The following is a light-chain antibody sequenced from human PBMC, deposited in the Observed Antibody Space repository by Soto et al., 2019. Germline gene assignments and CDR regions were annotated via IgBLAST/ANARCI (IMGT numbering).Light chain of an antibody. V-gene: IGKV3-20*01. Sequence: EIVLTQSPGTLSLSPGERATLSCRASQSVDSNYLAWYQQKPGQAPRLLIYGPSSRATGIPDRFSGTGSGTDFTLTISRLEPEDFAVYYCQQYGRSPRTFGQGTKVEIK. CDR3: QQYGRSPRT. J-gene: IGKJ1*01. CDR2: GPS. CDR1: QSVDSNY.